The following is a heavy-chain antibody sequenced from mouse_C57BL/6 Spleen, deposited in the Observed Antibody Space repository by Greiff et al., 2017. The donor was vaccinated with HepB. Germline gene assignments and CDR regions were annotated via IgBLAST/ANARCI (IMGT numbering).Heavy chain of an antibody. V-gene: IGHV5-16*01. D-gene: IGHD1-1*01. J-gene: IGHJ2*01. CDR2: INYDGSST. CDR1: GFTFSDYY. CDR3: ARELNYYGSPHFDY. Sequence: EVKLMESEGGLVQPGSSMKLSCTASGFTFSDYYMAWVRQVPEKGLEWVANINYDGSSTYYLDSLKSRFIISRDNAKNILYLQMSSLKSEDTATYYCARELNYYGSPHFDYWGQGTTLTVSS.